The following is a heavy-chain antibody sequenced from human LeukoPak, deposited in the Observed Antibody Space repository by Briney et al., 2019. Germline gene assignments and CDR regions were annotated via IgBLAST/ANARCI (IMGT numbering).Heavy chain of an antibody. D-gene: IGHD3-22*01. CDR2: IIPVFGTT. J-gene: IGHJ4*02. CDR3: ARALGVVVLGYYFDF. Sequence: VASVKVSCKASGGSFNSYGINWVRQAPGQGLEWMGGIIPVFGTTSYAQKFQGRVTITTDESTSTAYMELSSLRSEDTAVYYCARALGVVVLGYYFDFCGQRTLVTVSS. CDR1: GGSFNSYG. V-gene: IGHV1-69*05.